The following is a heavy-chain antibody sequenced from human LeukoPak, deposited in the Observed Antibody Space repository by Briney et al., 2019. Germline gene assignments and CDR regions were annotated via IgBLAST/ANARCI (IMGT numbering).Heavy chain of an antibody. V-gene: IGHV4-59*01. CDR1: TGSISNYY. D-gene: IGHD3-9*01. CDR2: IYYSGIT. Sequence: SETLSLTCTVSTGSISNYYWSWIRQPPGKGLEWIGYIYYSGITNYNPSLTSRVSISVDMSKNQFSLKLTSVTAADTAVYYCARGRGYFDPFGPWGQGTLVTVSS. J-gene: IGHJ5*02. CDR3: ARGRGYFDPFGP.